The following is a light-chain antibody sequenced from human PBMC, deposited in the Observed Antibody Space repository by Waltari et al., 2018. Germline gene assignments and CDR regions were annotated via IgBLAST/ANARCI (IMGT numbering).Light chain of an antibody. J-gene: IGKJ2*01. Sequence: IVMTQSQESLAVSLGERANINCKSSQSVLYSSNNKNYLAWYQQKPGQPPKLLIYWASTRESGVPDRFSGSGSGTDFTLTISSLQAEDVAVYYCQQYYSTPPMHTFGQGTKLEIK. CDR1: QSVLYSSNNKNY. CDR3: QQYYSTPPMHT. V-gene: IGKV4-1*01. CDR2: WAS.